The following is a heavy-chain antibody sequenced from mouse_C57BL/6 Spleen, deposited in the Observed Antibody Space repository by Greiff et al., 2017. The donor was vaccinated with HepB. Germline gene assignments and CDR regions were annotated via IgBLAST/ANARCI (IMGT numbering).Heavy chain of an antibody. D-gene: IGHD1-1*01. Sequence: EVQLQQSGPELVKPGASVKISCKASGYSFTGYYMNWVKQSPEKSLEWIGEINPSTGGTTDNQKFKAKATLTVDKSSSTAYMQLKSLTSEDSAVYDCAREDYYGSSYRYFDVWGTGTTVTVSS. V-gene: IGHV1-42*01. CDR1: GYSFTGYY. CDR3: AREDYYGSSYRYFDV. J-gene: IGHJ1*03. CDR2: INPSTGGT.